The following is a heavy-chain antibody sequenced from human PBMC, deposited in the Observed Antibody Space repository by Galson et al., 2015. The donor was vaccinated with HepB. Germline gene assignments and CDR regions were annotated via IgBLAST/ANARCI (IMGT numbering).Heavy chain of an antibody. J-gene: IGHJ2*01. CDR1: GFTFSSYD. CDR3: ARGRTDVTEGYCSGGSCYPYWYFDL. Sequence: SLRLSCAASGFTFSSYDMHWVRQATGKGLEWVSAIGTAGDPYYPGSVKGRFTISRENAKNSLYLQMNSLRAGDTAVYYCARGRTDVTEGYCSGGSCYPYWYFDLWGRGTLVTVSS. CDR2: IGTAGDP. D-gene: IGHD2-15*01. V-gene: IGHV3-13*05.